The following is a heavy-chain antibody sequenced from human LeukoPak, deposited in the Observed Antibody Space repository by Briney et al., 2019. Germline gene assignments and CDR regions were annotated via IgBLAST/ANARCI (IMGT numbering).Heavy chain of an antibody. D-gene: IGHD3-22*01. CDR3: TRLRVGGDYYDSSTY. J-gene: IGHJ4*02. CDR1: GFTFSGSA. V-gene: IGHV3-73*01. CDR2: IRSKANSYAT. Sequence: GGSLKLSCAASGFTFSGSAMHWVRQASGKGLEWVGRIRSKANSYATAYAASVKGRFTISRDDSKNTAYLQMNSLKTEDTAVYYCTRLRVGGDYYDSSTYWGQGTLVTVSS.